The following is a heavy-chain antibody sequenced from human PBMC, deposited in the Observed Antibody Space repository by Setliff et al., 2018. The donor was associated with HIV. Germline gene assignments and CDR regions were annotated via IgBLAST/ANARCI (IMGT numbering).Heavy chain of an antibody. CDR2: ISRTSSYI. CDR1: GFTFNNAW. CDR3: ARDPDYYDSSGPDDAFDI. J-gene: IGHJ3*02. Sequence: PGGSLRLSCAVSGFTFNNAWMNWVRQAPGKGLEWVSFISRTSSYIYYADSLKGRFTISRDNANNSLYLQMNSLRAEDTAVYHCARDPDYYDSSGPDDAFDIWGQGTMVTVS. V-gene: IGHV3-21*01. D-gene: IGHD3-22*01.